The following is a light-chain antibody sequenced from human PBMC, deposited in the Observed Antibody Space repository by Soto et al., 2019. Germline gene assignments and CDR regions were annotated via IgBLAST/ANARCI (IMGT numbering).Light chain of an antibody. CDR3: CSYAGSYVV. V-gene: IGLV2-11*01. CDR1: SSDVGGYNY. J-gene: IGLJ2*01. CDR2: DVS. Sequence: QSALTQPRSVSGSPGQSVTISCTGTSSDVGGYNYVSWYQQHPGKAPKLMIYDVSKRPSGVPYRFSGSKSGNTASLTISGLHAEDEAYYYCCSYAGSYVVFGGGTKLTVL.